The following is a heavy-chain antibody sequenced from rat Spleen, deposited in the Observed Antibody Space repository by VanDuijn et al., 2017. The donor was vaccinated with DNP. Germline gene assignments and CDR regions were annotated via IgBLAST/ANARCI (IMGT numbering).Heavy chain of an antibody. V-gene: IGHV5-46*01. D-gene: IGHD1-2*01. Sequence: EVQLVESGGGLVQPGRSMKLSCAASGFTFSSFPMAWVRQAPTKGLEWVASISTSGGSTYYPDSGKGRFTISRDNAENTVYLQMSSLRSEDTATYYCASLAPIAPLSTSNYWGQGVMVTVSS. CDR3: ASLAPIAPLSTSNY. J-gene: IGHJ2*01. CDR1: GFTFSSFP. CDR2: ISTSGGST.